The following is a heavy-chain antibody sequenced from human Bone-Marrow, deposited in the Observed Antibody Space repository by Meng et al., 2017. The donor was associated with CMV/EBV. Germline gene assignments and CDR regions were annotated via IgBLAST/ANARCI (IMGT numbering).Heavy chain of an antibody. CDR1: GYTFTSYD. Sequence: ASVKVSCKASGYTFTSYDINWVRQATGQGLEWMGWMNPNSGNTGYAQKFQGRVTITRNTSISAAYMELSSLRSEDTAVYHCAAGILTDSTFDFWGQGTLVTVSS. CDR2: MNPNSGNT. V-gene: IGHV1-8*03. J-gene: IGHJ4*02. CDR3: AAGILTDSTFDF. D-gene: IGHD3-9*01.